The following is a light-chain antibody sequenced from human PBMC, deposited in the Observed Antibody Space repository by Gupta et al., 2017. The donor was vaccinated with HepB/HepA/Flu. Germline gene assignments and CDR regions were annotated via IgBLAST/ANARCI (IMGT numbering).Light chain of an antibody. J-gene: IGLJ2*01. V-gene: IGLV3-21*01. CDR3: HVSDNTSDHPVI. CDR2: DER. Sequence: YVLTQPPSVSLAPGKTARITCGGANIGERSLQWYQQRSGQAPVLVRYDERERPSGIPARFSGSNSGNTATPTISGVEVGDEADYYCHVSDNTSDHPVIFGGGTKLTVL. CDR1: NIGERS.